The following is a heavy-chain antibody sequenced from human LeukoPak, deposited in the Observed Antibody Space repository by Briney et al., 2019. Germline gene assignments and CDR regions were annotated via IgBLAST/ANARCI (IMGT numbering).Heavy chain of an antibody. D-gene: IGHD3-22*01. J-gene: IGHJ4*02. CDR3: ARHSQWLLVDY. V-gene: IGHV4-59*08. CDR2: IYYSGST. CDR1: GGSISSYY. Sequence: SETLTLTCTVSGGSISSYYWSWIRQPPGKGLEWIGYIYYSGSTNYNPSLKSRVTISVDTSKNQFSLKLSSVTAADTAVYYCARHSQWLLVDYWGQGTLVTVSS.